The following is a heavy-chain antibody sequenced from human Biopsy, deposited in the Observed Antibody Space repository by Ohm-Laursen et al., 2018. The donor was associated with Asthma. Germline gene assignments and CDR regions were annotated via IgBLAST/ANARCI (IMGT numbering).Heavy chain of an antibody. CDR2: ISSDGSAK. J-gene: IGHJ5*02. V-gene: IGHV3-30*18. CDR1: GFSLRDYG. D-gene: IGHD2-2*01. Sequence: SLRLSCAASGFSLRDYGMHWVRQSPGKGLEWVALISSDGSAKYSPSAVKGPVTVSRDVSKSTLYLRLDDLTSEDTAVYYCAKDKYGSSSRLELWGRGTLVTVSS. CDR3: AKDKYGSSSRLEL.